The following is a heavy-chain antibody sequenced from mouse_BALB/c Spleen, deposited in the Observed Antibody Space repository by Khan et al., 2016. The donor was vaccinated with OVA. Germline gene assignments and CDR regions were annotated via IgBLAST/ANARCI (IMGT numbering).Heavy chain of an antibody. J-gene: IGHJ4*01. D-gene: IGHD1-2*01. CDR2: IDPANGKT. CDR1: GFNIKDTY. CDR3: AHSLLLYAMDY. V-gene: IGHV14-3*02. Sequence: VQLQQSGAEFVKPGASVKLSCTASGFNIKDTYVHWVKQRPEQGLEWIGRIDPANGKTNYDPKFQDKATLTADTSSNTAYLHLSSLTSEDTVVYFCAHSLLLYAMDYWVKEPQSPSPQ.